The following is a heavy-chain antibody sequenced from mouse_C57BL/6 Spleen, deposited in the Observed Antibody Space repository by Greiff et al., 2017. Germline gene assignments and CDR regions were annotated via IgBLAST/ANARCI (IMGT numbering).Heavy chain of an antibody. CDR3: TRGGNYHCFDY. CDR2: IRNKANNHAT. J-gene: IGHJ2*01. V-gene: IGHV6-6*01. CDR1: GFTFSDAW. D-gene: IGHD2-1*01. Sequence: EVQLVESGGGLVQPGGSMKLSCAASGFTFSDAWMDWVRQSPEKGLEWVAEIRNKANNHATYYAESVKGRLTISRDESKSCVYLHMPSLRAYDSVIYYCTRGGNYHCFDYWGQGTTLTVSS.